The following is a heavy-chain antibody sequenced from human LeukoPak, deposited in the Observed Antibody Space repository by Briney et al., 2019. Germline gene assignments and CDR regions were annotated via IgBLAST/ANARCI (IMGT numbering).Heavy chain of an antibody. CDR3: ARGGDRGYSYGDYYFDY. J-gene: IGHJ4*02. CDR1: GGSFSGYY. Sequence: SETLSLTCAVYGGSFSGYYWSWIRQPPGKGLEWIGEINHSGSTNYNPSLKSRVTISVDTSKNQFSLKLSSVTAADTAVYYCARGGDRGYSYGDYYFDYWGQGTLVTVSS. D-gene: IGHD5-18*01. V-gene: IGHV4-34*01. CDR2: INHSGST.